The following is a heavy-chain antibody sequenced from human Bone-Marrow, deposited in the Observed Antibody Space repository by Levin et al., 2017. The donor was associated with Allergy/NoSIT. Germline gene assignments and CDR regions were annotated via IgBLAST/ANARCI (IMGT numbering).Heavy chain of an antibody. Sequence: SGPTLVKPTQTLTLTCTFSGFSLNTEKVGVGWIRQAPGKALEWLALIYWNDDKRYSPSLRSRLTITKDTSNNQVIFTMTNMDPADTATYYCAHSRIVVVTANYYFVDWGQGTLVTVSS. CDR2: IYWNDDK. CDR3: AHSRIVVVTANYYFVD. D-gene: IGHD2-21*02. CDR1: GFSLNTEKVG. J-gene: IGHJ4*02. V-gene: IGHV2-5*01.